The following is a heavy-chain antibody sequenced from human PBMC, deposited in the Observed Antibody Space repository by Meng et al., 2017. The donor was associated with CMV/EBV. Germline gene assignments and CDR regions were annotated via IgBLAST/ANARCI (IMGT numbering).Heavy chain of an antibody. D-gene: IGHD2-2*03. Sequence: ASVKVSCKASGGTFTSYGISWVRQAPGQGLEWMGWISAYNGNTNYAQKLQGRVTMTTDTSTSTAYMELRSLRSDDTAVYYCAGDGYCSSTSCPAGNAFDIWGQGTMVTVSS. V-gene: IGHV1-18*01. CDR1: GGTFTSYG. CDR2: ISAYNGNT. J-gene: IGHJ3*02. CDR3: AGDGYCSSTSCPAGNAFDI.